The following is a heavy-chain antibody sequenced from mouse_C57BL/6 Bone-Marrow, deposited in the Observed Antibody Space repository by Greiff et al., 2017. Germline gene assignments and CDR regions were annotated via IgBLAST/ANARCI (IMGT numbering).Heavy chain of an antibody. CDR3: ARALDV. CDR2: ISYDGSN. CDR1: GYSITSGYY. Sequence: VQLQQSGPGLVKPSQSLSLTCSVTGYSITSGYYWNWIRQFPGNKLEWMGYISYDGSNNYNPSLKNRISITRDTSKNQFFLKLKSVTTEDTATYYCARALDVWGTGTTVTVSS. J-gene: IGHJ1*03. V-gene: IGHV3-6*01.